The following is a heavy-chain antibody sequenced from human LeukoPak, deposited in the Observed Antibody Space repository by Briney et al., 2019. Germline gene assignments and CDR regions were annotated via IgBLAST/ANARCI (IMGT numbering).Heavy chain of an antibody. V-gene: IGHV4-59*01. J-gene: IGHJ4*02. CDR2: IYYSGST. D-gene: IGHD5-18*01. CDR1: GGSISSYY. CDR3: ARALPHRYSYGYGAFDY. Sequence: SETLSLTCTVSGGSISSYYWRWLRQPPGKGLEWNGYIYYSGSTNYNPSLKSRVTISVDTSKNQFSLKLSSVTAADTAVYYCARALPHRYSYGYGAFDYWGQGTLVTVSS.